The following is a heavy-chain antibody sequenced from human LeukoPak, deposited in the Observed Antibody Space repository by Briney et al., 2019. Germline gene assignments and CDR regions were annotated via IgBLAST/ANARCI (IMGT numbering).Heavy chain of an antibody. V-gene: IGHV1-3*01. CDR3: AYGSGKDYYYYYGMDV. Sequence: GASVKVSCKASGYTFTSYAMHWVRQAPGQRLEWMGWINAGNGNTKYSQKFQGRVTITRDTSASTAYMELSSLRSEGTAVYYCAYGSGKDYYYYYGMDVWGKGTTVTVSS. CDR2: INAGNGNT. CDR1: GYTFTSYA. D-gene: IGHD3-10*01. J-gene: IGHJ6*04.